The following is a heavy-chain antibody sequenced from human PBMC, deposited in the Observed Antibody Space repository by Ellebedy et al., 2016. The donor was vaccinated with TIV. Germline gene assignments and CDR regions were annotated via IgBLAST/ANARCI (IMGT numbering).Heavy chain of an antibody. Sequence: AASVKVSCKASGYTFISYTMHWARQAPGQRLERMGRINAGNGNTQSSQKFQGRVTITRDTSASTAYMELSSLRSEDTAVYYCARDACRTFSGGRCYSHYYGMDVWGQGTTVTVSS. CDR1: GYTFISYT. CDR3: ARDACRTFSGGRCYSHYYGMDV. CDR2: INAGNGNT. J-gene: IGHJ6*02. D-gene: IGHD2-15*01. V-gene: IGHV1-3*01.